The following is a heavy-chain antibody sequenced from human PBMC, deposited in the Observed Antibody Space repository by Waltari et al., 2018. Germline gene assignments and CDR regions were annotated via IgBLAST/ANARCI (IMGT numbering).Heavy chain of an antibody. CDR2: INPNSGGT. CDR3: AREEYSGSYLDYYGMDV. V-gene: IGHV1-2*02. J-gene: IGHJ6*02. CDR1: GYTFTGYY. D-gene: IGHD1-26*01. Sequence: QVQLVQSGAEVKKPGASVKVSCKASGYTFTGYYMHWVRQAPGQGLEWMGWINPNSGGTNYAQKFQGRVTMTRETSISTAYMELSRLRSDDTAVYYCAREEYSGSYLDYYGMDVWGQGTTVTVSS.